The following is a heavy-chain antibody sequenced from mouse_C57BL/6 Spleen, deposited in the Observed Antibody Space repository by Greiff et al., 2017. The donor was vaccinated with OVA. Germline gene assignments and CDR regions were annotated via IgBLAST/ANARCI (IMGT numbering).Heavy chain of an antibody. Sequence: VQLKESGPGLVKPSQSLSLTCSVTGYSITSGYYWNWIRQFPGNKLAWMGYISYDGSNNYNPSLKNRISITRDTSKNQFFLKLNSVTTEDTATYDCASSGSSYYAMDYWGQGTSVTVSS. D-gene: IGHD1-1*01. CDR3: ASSGSSYYAMDY. V-gene: IGHV3-6*01. J-gene: IGHJ4*01. CDR2: ISYDGSN. CDR1: GYSITSGYY.